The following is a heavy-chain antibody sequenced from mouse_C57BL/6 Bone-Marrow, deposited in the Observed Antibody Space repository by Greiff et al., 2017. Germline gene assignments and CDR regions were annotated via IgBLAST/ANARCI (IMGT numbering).Heavy chain of an antibody. Sequence: EVKLVESGGGLVKPGGSLKLSCAASGFTFSDYGMHWVRQAPEKGLEWVAYISSGSSTIYYADTLKGRFTISRDNAKNTLVLQMTSLRSEDTAMYYCARKVETAGWFAYWGQGTLVTVSA. V-gene: IGHV5-17*01. CDR3: ARKVETAGWFAY. D-gene: IGHD1-1*02. CDR1: GFTFSDYG. CDR2: ISSGSSTI. J-gene: IGHJ3*01.